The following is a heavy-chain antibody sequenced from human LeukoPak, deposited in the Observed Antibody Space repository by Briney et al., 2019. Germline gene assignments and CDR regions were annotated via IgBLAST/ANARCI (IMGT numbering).Heavy chain of an antibody. J-gene: IGHJ6*03. CDR3: ARDNRAPVLLWFGESDYYMDV. D-gene: IGHD3-10*01. V-gene: IGHV3-20*01. Sequence: GGSLRLSCAASGFTFDDYGMSWVRQAPGKGLEWVSGINWNGGSTGYADSVKGRFTISRDNAKNSLYLQMNSLRAEDTALYHCARDNRAPVLLWFGESDYYMDVWGKGTTVTISS. CDR2: INWNGGST. CDR1: GFTFDDYG.